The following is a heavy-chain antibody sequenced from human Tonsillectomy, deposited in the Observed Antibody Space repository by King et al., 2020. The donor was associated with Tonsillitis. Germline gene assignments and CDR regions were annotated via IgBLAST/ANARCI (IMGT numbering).Heavy chain of an antibody. CDR2: IKQDGSEK. Sequence: VQLVESGGGLVQPGGSLRLSCAASGFTFSSYWMSWVRQAPGKGLEWVANIKQDGSEKYYVDSVKGRFTISRDNAKNSLYLQMNRLRAEDTAVYYCAEDFSIAVAGSEWVAFDIWGKGTMVTVSS. CDR3: AEDFSIAVAGSEWVAFDI. V-gene: IGHV3-7*01. CDR1: GFTFSSYW. J-gene: IGHJ3*02. D-gene: IGHD6-19*01.